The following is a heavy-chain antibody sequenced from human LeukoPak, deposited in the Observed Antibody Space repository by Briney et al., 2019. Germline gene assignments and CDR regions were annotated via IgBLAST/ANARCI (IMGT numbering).Heavy chain of an antibody. V-gene: IGHV1-18*01. Sequence: GASVKVSCKASGYTFTSYGISWVRQAPGQGLEWMGWISAYNGNTNYAQKLQGRVTMTTDTSTSTAYMELRSLRSDDTAVYYCAREMACSGGSCYLYYYYYYGMDVWGQGTTVTVSS. D-gene: IGHD2-15*01. J-gene: IGHJ6*02. CDR3: AREMACSGGSCYLYYYYYYGMDV. CDR2: ISAYNGNT. CDR1: GYTFTSYG.